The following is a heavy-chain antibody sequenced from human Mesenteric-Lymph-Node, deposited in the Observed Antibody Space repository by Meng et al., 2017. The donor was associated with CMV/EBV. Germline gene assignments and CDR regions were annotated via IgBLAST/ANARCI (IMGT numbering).Heavy chain of an antibody. V-gene: IGHV2-5*02. Sequence: QITLKESGPPLVEPTQTLTLTCTFSWFSLSTSGVGVGWSRQPPGKALEWLALIYWDDDRRYSPSLKSRLTITKDTSKNQVVLTMTNMDPVDTATYYCAHSSGIAAAGPFYFDYWGQGTLVTVSS. CDR1: WFSLSTSGVG. CDR2: IYWDDDR. CDR3: AHSSGIAAAGPFYFDY. D-gene: IGHD6-13*01. J-gene: IGHJ4*02.